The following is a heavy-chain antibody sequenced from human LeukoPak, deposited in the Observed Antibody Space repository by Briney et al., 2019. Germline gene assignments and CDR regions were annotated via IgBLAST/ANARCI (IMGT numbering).Heavy chain of an antibody. CDR3: ARGRVSSSTWYSTYYYFFYMDF. J-gene: IGHJ6*03. V-gene: IGHV4-59*01. Sequence: SETLSLTCTVSDDSITMYYWTWIRQPPGKGLEWIGYVDHTGSTKFNPSLNGRVSISRDTSNNFFSLRLRSVTAADTAVYFCARGRVSSSTWYSTYYYFFYMDFWGKGTSVTVSS. CDR1: DDSITMYY. CDR2: VDHTGST. D-gene: IGHD4-11*01.